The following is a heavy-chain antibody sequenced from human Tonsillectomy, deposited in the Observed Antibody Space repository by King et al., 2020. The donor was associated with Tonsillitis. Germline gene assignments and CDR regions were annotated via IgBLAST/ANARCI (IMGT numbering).Heavy chain of an antibody. V-gene: IGHV3-30*18. CDR1: GFTFSSYA. D-gene: IGHD6-13*01. CDR2: ISYDGSNK. J-gene: IGHJ4*02. Sequence: VQLVESGGGVVQPGRSLRLSCAASGFTFSSYAMHWVRQAPGKGLEWVAVISYDGSNKYYADSVKGRFTISRDNSKNTLYLQMNSLRAEDTAVYYCAKGASSLYYWGQGTLVTVSS. CDR3: AKGASSLYY.